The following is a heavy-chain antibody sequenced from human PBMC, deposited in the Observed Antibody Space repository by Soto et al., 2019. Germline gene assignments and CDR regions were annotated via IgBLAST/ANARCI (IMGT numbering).Heavy chain of an antibody. CDR3: ARELHGGSYGMDV. J-gene: IGHJ6*02. CDR2: ITTAGDT. V-gene: IGHV3-13*01. Sequence: EVQLVESGGGLVQPGGSQRLSCAASGFTFSNYDMHWVRQVTGKGLEWVSGITTAGDTYYPGSVKGRFTISREKAKNSLYLQMNSLSAGDTAVYYCARELHGGSYGMDVWGQGTTVTVSS. CDR1: GFTFSNYD.